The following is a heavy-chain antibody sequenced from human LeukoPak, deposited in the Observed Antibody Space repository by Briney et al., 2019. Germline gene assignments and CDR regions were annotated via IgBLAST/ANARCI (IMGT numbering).Heavy chain of an antibody. Sequence: SETLSLTCTVSGGSISSSSYYWGWIRQPPGKGLEWIGSIYYSGSTYYNPSLESRVTISVDTSKNQFSLKLSSVTAADTAVYYCARDREPDYYYYMDVWGKGTTVTVSS. J-gene: IGHJ6*03. D-gene: IGHD1-14*01. V-gene: IGHV4-39*07. CDR1: GGSISSSSYY. CDR2: IYYSGST. CDR3: ARDREPDYYYYMDV.